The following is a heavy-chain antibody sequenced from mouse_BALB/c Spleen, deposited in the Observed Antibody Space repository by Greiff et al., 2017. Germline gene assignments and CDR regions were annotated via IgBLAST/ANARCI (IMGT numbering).Heavy chain of an antibody. CDR2: IWAGGST. Sequence: QVQLKESGPGLVAPSQSLSITCTVSGFSLTSYGVHWVRQPPGKGLEWLGVIWAGGSTNYNSALMSRLSISKDNSKSQVFLKMNSLQTDDTAMYYCARGVPQLVYWYFDVWGAGTTVTVSS. V-gene: IGHV2-9*02. J-gene: IGHJ1*01. D-gene: IGHD4-1*02. CDR3: ARGVPQLVYWYFDV. CDR1: GFSLTSYG.